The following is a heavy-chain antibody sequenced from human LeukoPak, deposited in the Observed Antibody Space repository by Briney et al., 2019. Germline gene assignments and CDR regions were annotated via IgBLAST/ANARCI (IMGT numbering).Heavy chain of an antibody. CDR2: IWYDGGNK. CDR1: GFTFSSYG. V-gene: IGHV3-33*01. Sequence: GGSLRLSCAASGFTFSSYGMHWVRQAPGKGLEWVAVIWYDGGNKYYADSVKGRFTISRDNSKNTLYLQMNSLRAEDTAVYYCAREGRCGGDCYYDYWGQGTLVTVSS. CDR3: AREGRCGGDCYYDY. J-gene: IGHJ4*02. D-gene: IGHD2-21*02.